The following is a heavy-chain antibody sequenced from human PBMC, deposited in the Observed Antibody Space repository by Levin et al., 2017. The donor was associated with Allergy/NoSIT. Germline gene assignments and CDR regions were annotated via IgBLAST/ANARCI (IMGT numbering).Heavy chain of an antibody. CDR3: ARDSSSWYGFDY. Sequence: QTLSLTCTFSGFSLSTSGMRVSWIRQPPGKALEWLARIDWDDDKFYSTSLKTRLTISKDTSKNQVVLTMTNMDPVDTATYYCARDSSSWYGFDYWGQGTLVTVSS. J-gene: IGHJ4*02. CDR1: GFSLSTSGMR. D-gene: IGHD6-13*01. CDR2: IDWDDDK. V-gene: IGHV2-70*04.